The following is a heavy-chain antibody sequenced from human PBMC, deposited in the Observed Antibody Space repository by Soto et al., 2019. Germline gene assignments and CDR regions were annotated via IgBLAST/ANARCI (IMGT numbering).Heavy chain of an antibody. D-gene: IGHD1-26*01. CDR3: ARDRTHSGSYYFKGSNWFDP. V-gene: IGHV3-21*01. CDR2: ISSSSSYI. CDR1: GFTFSSYS. J-gene: IGHJ5*02. Sequence: GGSLRLSCAASGFTFSSYSMNWVRQAPGKGLEWVSSISSSSSYIYYTDSVKGRFTISRDNAKNSLYLQMNSLRAEDTAVYYCARDRTHSGSYYFKGSNWFDPWGQGTLVTVSS.